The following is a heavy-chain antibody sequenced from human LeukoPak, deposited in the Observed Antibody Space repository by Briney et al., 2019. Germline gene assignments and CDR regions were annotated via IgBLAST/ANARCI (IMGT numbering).Heavy chain of an antibody. D-gene: IGHD3-10*01. CDR1: GGSISSSSYY. V-gene: IGHV4-39*07. CDR2: IYYSGST. J-gene: IGHJ4*02. Sequence: SETLSLTCTVSGGSISSSSYYWGWIRQPPGKGLEWIGSIYYSGSTYYNPSLKSRVTISVDTSKNQFSLKLSSVTAADTAVYYCARVGVRDNWGQGTLVTVSS. CDR3: ARVGVRDN.